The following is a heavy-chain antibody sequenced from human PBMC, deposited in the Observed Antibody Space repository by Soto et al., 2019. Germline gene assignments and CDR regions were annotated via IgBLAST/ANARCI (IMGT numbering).Heavy chain of an antibody. Sequence: PGESLKISCKGSGYSFTSYWISWVRQMPGEGLEWMGRIDPSDSYTNYSPSFQGHVTISADKSISTAYLQWSSLKASDTAMYYCASRYNDYYDSSGYYSWGQGTLVTVS. CDR2: IDPSDSYT. CDR1: GYSFTSYW. CDR3: ASRYNDYYDSSGYYS. J-gene: IGHJ4*02. D-gene: IGHD3-22*01. V-gene: IGHV5-10-1*01.